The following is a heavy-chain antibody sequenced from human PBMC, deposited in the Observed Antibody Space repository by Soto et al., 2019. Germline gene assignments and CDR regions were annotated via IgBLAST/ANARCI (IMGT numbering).Heavy chain of an antibody. CDR1: GYTFTSYG. J-gene: IGHJ4*02. CDR2: ISVNNGQT. D-gene: IGHD2-15*01. Sequence: QVQLVPSGGEVRKPGASVKVSCKASGYTFTSYGISWVRQAPGQGPEWMGWISVNNGQTVYAQKVQGRVTLTTDTSTSTAYMEVRSLRSDDTAVYYCASDPNCSGGNCYFDDWGQGTLVIVSS. CDR3: ASDPNCSGGNCYFDD. V-gene: IGHV1-18*04.